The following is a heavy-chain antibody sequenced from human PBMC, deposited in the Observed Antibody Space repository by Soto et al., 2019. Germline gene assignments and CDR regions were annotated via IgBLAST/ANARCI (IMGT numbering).Heavy chain of an antibody. Sequence: GGALKLSCAASGFTFCSYSMSWVRPAPGKGLEWVSASSGSGGSTYYADSVKGRFTISRDNSKNTLYLQMNSLRAEDTAVYYCARHGYSYGGGYFDYWGQGTLVTVSS. V-gene: IGHV3-23*01. CDR1: GFTFCSYS. D-gene: IGHD5-18*01. CDR3: ARHGYSYGGGYFDY. CDR2: SSGSGGST. J-gene: IGHJ4*02.